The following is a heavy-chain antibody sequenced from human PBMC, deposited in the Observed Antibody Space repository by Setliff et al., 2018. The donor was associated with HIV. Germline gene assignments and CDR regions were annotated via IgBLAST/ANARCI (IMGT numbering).Heavy chain of an antibody. V-gene: IGHV4-59*08. CDR2: IYYTGST. Sequence: PSETLSLTCTVSGGSISSYYWSWIRQPPGKRLEWIGYIYYTGSTNYNPSLKSRVTISLHTSKNQFSLKLSSVTAADTAMYYCAKSYGSGWSADTFDIWGQGTVVTVSS. CDR3: AKSYGSGWSADTFDI. D-gene: IGHD6-19*01. CDR1: GGSISSYY. J-gene: IGHJ3*02.